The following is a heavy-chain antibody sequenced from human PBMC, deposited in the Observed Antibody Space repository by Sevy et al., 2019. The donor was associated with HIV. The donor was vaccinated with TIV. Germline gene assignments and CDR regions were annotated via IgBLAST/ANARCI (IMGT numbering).Heavy chain of an antibody. CDR1: GFTFSSYA. V-gene: IGHV3-30-3*01. Sequence: GGSLRLSCAASGFTFSSYAMQWVRQAPGKGLEWVAVISYDGSNKYYADSVKGRFTISRDNSKNTLYLQMNSLRAEDTAVYYCARGGYYYGSGAQIGYYGMDVWGQGTTVTVSS. D-gene: IGHD3-10*01. CDR2: ISYDGSNK. CDR3: ARGGYYYGSGAQIGYYGMDV. J-gene: IGHJ6*02.